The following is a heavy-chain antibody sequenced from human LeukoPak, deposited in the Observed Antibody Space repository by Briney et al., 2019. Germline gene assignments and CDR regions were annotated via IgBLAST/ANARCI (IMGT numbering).Heavy chain of an antibody. V-gene: IGHV4-34*01. CDR3: VVTAIRIDY. D-gene: IGHD2-21*02. CDR2: INHSGST. CDR1: GGSFSGYY. J-gene: IGHJ4*02. Sequence: SETLSLTSAVYGGSFSGYYWSWIRQPPGKGLEWIGEINHSGSTNYNPSLKSRVTISVDTSKNQFSLKLSSVTAADTARGRGVVTAIRIDYWGQGTLVTVSS.